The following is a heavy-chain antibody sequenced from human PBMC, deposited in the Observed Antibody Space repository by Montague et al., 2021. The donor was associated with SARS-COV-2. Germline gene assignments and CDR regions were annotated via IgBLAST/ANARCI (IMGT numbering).Heavy chain of an antibody. Sequence: SETLSLTCTVPGGSISSYYWNWIRETPGKGLEWIGYIYYSGTTNYNPSLKSRVTISLDTPKNQFSLNLNSVTAADTAIYYCARDQAAKISFKGAFDIWGQGRMVTVSS. V-gene: IGHV4-59*01. CDR2: IYYSGTT. J-gene: IGHJ3*02. CDR3: ARDQAAKISFKGAFDI. CDR1: GGSISSYY. D-gene: IGHD3-3*01.